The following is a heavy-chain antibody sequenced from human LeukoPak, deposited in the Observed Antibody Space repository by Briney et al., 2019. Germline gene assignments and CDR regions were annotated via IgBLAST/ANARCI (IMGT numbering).Heavy chain of an antibody. Sequence: SETLSLTCTVSGGSISSYYWSWIRQPPGKGLEWIGNIYYTGSTNYNPSLKSRVTISVDTSRNQFSLKLSSVTAADTAVYYCARAFSSGWYPYSIGGLWFDYWGQGTLVTVSS. J-gene: IGHJ4*02. CDR2: IYYTGST. CDR1: GGSISSYY. V-gene: IGHV4-59*01. CDR3: ARAFSSGWYPYSIGGLWFDY. D-gene: IGHD6-19*01.